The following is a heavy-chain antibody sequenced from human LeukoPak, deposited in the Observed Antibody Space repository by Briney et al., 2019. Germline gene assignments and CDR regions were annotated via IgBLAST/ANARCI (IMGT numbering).Heavy chain of an antibody. CDR3: AKIGLLTVNFDF. V-gene: IGHV3-23*01. CDR2: ISGNGANT. CDR1: GFTFSSYW. J-gene: IGHJ4*02. D-gene: IGHD3-9*01. Sequence: GGSLRLSCAASGFTFSSYWMSWVRQAPGKGLEWVAAISGNGANTFYADSVQGRFTISRDNSRSTLYLQMKSLRAEDTALYYCAKIGLLTVNFDFWGQGTLVTVSS.